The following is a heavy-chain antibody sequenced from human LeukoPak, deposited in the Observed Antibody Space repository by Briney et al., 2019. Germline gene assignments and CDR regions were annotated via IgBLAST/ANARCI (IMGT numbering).Heavy chain of an antibody. CDR3: ARVRYGELDV. D-gene: IGHD4-17*01. J-gene: IGHJ6*02. CDR1: GFTFSSYA. CDR2: MSGSGGST. V-gene: IGHV3-23*01. Sequence: PGGSLRLSCAASGFTFSSYAMSWVRQAPGKGLEWVSSMSGSGGSTYYADSVKGRFTISRDDSKNTLYLQMNSLRAEDTAVYYGARVRYGELDVWGQGTTVTVSS.